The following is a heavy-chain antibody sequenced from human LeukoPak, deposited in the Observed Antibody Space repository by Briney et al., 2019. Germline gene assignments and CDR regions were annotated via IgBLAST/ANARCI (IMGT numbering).Heavy chain of an antibody. Sequence: SETLSLTCTVSGGSISSYYWSWIRQPAGKGLEWIGRIYTSGSTNYNPSLKSRVTISVDKSKNQFSLKLSSVTAADTAVYYCAREVLEYYDSRGYYYYFDYWGQGTLVTVSS. J-gene: IGHJ4*02. CDR1: GGSISSYY. D-gene: IGHD3-22*01. CDR2: IYTSGST. CDR3: AREVLEYYDSRGYYYYFDY. V-gene: IGHV4-4*07.